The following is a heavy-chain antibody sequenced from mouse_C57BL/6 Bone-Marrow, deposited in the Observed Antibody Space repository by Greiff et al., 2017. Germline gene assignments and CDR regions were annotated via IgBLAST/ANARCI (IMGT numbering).Heavy chain of an antibody. CDR1: GYTFTSYW. CDR2: LHPSDSDT. CDR3: AIGGVYYFDY. Sequence: VQLQQPGAELVKPGASVKVSCKASGYTFTSYWMHWVKQRPGQGLEWIGRLHPSDSDTNYNQKFKGKATLTVDKSSSPAYMQLSSLTSEDAAGYYGAIGGVYYFDYWGQGTTLTVSS. J-gene: IGHJ2*01. V-gene: IGHV1-74*01.